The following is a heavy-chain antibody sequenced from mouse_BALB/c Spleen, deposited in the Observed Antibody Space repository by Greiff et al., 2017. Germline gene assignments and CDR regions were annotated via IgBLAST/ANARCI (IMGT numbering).Heavy chain of an antibody. Sequence: EVQLQESGPGLVKPSQSLSLTCTVTGYSITSDYAWNWIRQFPGNKLEWMGYISYSGSTSYNPSLKSRISITRDTSKNQFFLQLNSVTTEDTATYYCARYGNYVGDYWGQGTSVTVSS. V-gene: IGHV3-2*02. CDR2: ISYSGST. CDR3: ARYGNYVGDY. J-gene: IGHJ4*01. D-gene: IGHD2-1*01. CDR1: GYSITSDYA.